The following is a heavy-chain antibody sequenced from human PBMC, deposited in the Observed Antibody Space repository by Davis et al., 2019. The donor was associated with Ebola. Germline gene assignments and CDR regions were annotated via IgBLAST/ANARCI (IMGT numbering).Heavy chain of an antibody. CDR3: AKSGLSFGVVKYHYGMDV. V-gene: IGHV3-21*04. J-gene: IGHJ6*04. Sequence: GESLKISCAASGFTFTSYSMNWVRQAPGKGLEWVSFITSSSSYIYYADSVKGRFTISRDNSKKTLYLQMNSLRAEDTAVYYCAKSGLSFGVVKYHYGMDVWGKGTTVTVSP. CDR2: ITSSSSYI. D-gene: IGHD3-3*01. CDR1: GFTFTSYS.